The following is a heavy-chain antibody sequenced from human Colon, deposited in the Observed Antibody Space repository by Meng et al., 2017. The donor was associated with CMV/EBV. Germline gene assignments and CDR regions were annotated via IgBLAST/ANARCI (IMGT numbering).Heavy chain of an antibody. V-gene: IGHV4-59*01. Sequence: GSLRLSCTVSGASISSYHWSWIRQAPGERLEWIGYVSYTGTTYYRSSLESRVTISMDTSKNQFSLKLNSVTAADTAVYYCAKFGPPGGYILQPSDAFGIWGQGTMVTVSS. CDR3: AKFGPPGGYILQPSDAFGI. D-gene: IGHD5-12*01. CDR2: VSYTGTT. J-gene: IGHJ3*02. CDR1: GASISSYH.